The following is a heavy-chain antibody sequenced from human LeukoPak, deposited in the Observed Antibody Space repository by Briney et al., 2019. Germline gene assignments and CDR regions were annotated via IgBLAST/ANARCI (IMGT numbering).Heavy chain of an antibody. CDR1: GLTFSSYW. J-gene: IGHJ4*02. CDR3: ARDHLGYSFDY. V-gene: IGHV3-7*04. CDR2: INEDGSEK. Sequence: GGSLRLSCAASGLTFSSYWMSWVRHPPGKGLECLANINEDGSEKYYVDSVTGRFTISRDNAKNSLDLQMNSLRADDTAVYYCARDHLGYSFDYWGQGTLVTVSS.